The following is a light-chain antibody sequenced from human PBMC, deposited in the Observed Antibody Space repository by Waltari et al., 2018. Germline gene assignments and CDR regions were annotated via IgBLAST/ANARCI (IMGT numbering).Light chain of an antibody. V-gene: IGLV2-8*01. CDR2: EVN. J-gene: IGLJ3*02. CDR3: TSYEGDNGLPPDWV. CDR1: SRDISGNNF. Sequence: QSALTQPPSASGSPGQSVTISCTGSSRDISGNNFVSWYQQHPGKAPKLILFEVNKRPSGVSDRFSGSKSGNTASLTVSGLQTEDEADYFCTSYEGDNGLPPDWVFGGGTTLTVL.